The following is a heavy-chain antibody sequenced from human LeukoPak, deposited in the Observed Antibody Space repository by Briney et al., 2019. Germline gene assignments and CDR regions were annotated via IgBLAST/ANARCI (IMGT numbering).Heavy chain of an antibody. CDR2: MNPSSGNT. D-gene: IGHD3-3*01. Sequence: ASVKVSCKASGYTFTSYDINWVRQATGQGLEWMGWMNPSSGNTGYAQKFQGRVTITRNTSISTAYMELSSLRSEDTAVYYCARVSVLRFLEWLHYYMDVWGKGTTVTVSS. CDR3: ARVSVLRFLEWLHYYMDV. J-gene: IGHJ6*03. V-gene: IGHV1-8*03. CDR1: GYTFTSYD.